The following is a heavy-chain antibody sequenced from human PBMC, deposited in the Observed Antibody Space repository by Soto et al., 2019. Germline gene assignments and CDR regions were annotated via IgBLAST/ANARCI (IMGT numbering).Heavy chain of an antibody. D-gene: IGHD6-19*01. CDR1: GFTPSRLS. CDR3: AREAGTWHLPLNWFDP. Sequence: HPGGSLRLSCAASGFTPSRLSMNWVRQAPGKGLEWISYINSAGSIIYYADSVKGRFTISRDNAKNSLYLQMNSLRDEDTAVYYCAREAGTWHLPLNWFDPWGQGTLVTVSS. CDR2: INSAGSII. J-gene: IGHJ5*02. V-gene: IGHV3-48*02.